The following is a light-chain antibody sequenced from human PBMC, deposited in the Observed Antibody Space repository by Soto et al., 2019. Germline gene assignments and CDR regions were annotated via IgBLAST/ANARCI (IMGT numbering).Light chain of an antibody. CDR1: QSVSSY. CDR3: QQRSNWPST. Sequence: EILMTQSPATLSLSPGERATLSCRASQSVSSYLAWYQQTPGQAPRLLIYDVSNRAPGIPVRFSASGSGTDFTLTISSLEPEDFAVYYCQQRSNWPSTFGGGTKVEIK. CDR2: DVS. V-gene: IGKV3-11*01. J-gene: IGKJ4*01.